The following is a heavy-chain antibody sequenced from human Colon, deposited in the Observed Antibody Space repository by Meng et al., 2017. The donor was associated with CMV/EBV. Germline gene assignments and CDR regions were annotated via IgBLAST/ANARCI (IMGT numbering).Heavy chain of an antibody. D-gene: IGHD4/OR15-4a*01. CDR1: GITLSAYA. J-gene: IGHJ5*02. CDR3: AKHVAGPNKGWFDT. V-gene: IGHV3-23*03. Sequence: GGSLRLSCAASGITLSAYAVTWVRQAPGKGLEWVSMVYSSATSTFYADSVRGRFTISRDNSKNTVYLQMNNLRAEDTALYYCAKHVAGPNKGWFDTWGQGTLVTVSS. CDR2: VYSSATST.